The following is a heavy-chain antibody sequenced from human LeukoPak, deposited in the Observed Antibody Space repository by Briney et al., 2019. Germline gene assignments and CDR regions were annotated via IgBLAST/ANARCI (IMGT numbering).Heavy chain of an antibody. CDR3: ARAIYYDSSGYYLDDY. D-gene: IGHD3-22*01. V-gene: IGHV3-21*01. J-gene: IGHJ4*02. CDR1: VFTFSSYS. CDR2: ISSSSSYI. Sequence: SGGSLRLSCARSVFTFSSYSMNWVRQAPGKGLEWVSSISSSSSYIYYADSVKGRFTISRDNAKNSLYLQMNSLRAEDTAVYYCARAIYYDSSGYYLDDYWGQGTLVTVSS.